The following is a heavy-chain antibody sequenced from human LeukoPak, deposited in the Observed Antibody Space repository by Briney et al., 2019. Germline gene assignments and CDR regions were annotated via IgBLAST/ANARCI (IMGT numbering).Heavy chain of an antibody. CDR1: GFTFRYSW. V-gene: IGHV3-74*01. Sequence: PGGSLRLSCAASGFTFRYSWMSWVRQAPGKGLVWVSRINSDRSITNYADSVKGRFTISGDNAKNTMYLQMNSLRAEDTAVYYCVTALGDSWGQGTLVTVSS. CDR3: VTALGDS. D-gene: IGHD5-18*01. J-gene: IGHJ5*01. CDR2: INSDRSIT.